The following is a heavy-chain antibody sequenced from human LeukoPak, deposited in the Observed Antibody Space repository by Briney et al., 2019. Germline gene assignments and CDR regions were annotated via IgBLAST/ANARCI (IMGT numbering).Heavy chain of an antibody. CDR2: ISGSGGST. J-gene: IGHJ4*02. D-gene: IGHD5-18*01. V-gene: IGHV3-23*01. CDR3: ASDRGYSLNPFDY. Sequence: GGSLRLSCAASGFTFSSYAMSWVRQAPGKGLEWVSAISGSGGSTYYADSVKGRFTISRDNSKNTLYLQMNSLRAEDTAVYYCASDRGYSLNPFDYWGQGTLVTVSS. CDR1: GFTFSSYA.